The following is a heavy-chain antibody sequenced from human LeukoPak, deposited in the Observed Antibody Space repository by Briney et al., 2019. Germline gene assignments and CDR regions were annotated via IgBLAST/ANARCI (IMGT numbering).Heavy chain of an antibody. V-gene: IGHV4-59*01. CDR2: IYYSGST. J-gene: IGHJ6*02. CDR1: GDSISNYY. CDR3: ARVDGTAYYAMDV. D-gene: IGHD2-21*02. Sequence: SETLSLTCTVSGDSISNYYWSWIRQPPGKGLEWIGFIYYSGSTNYSPSLKSRVTISVDTFKNQFSLRLNSVTAADTAVYYCARVDGTAYYAMDVWGQGTTVTVSS.